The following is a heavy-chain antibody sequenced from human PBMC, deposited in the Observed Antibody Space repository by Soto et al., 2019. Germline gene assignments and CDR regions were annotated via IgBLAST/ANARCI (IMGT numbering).Heavy chain of an antibody. CDR1: GYSFTAYG. Sequence: ASVKVSCKTSGYSFTAYGISWVRQAPGQGLEWMGWISCYNGKTKYAQKVQGRVTMTTDTSTSTAYMEVRSLRSDDTAIYYCARDAPPPELRFLEWHNYDYNGMDVWGQGTTVTVSS. CDR2: ISCYNGKT. D-gene: IGHD3-3*01. CDR3: ARDAPPPELRFLEWHNYDYNGMDV. J-gene: IGHJ6*02. V-gene: IGHV1-18*01.